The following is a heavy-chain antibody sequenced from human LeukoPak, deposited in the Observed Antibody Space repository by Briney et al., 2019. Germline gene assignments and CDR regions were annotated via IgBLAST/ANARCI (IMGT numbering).Heavy chain of an antibody. D-gene: IGHD1-1*01. V-gene: IGHV1-69*06. Sequence: SVKVSCEASGYTFIGYYIYWVRQAPGQGLEWMGGIIPIFGTANYAQKFRGRVTITADKSTRTAYMELSSLRSEDTAVYYCARAGNWNDNVYSYYYYMDVWGKGTTVTVSS. CDR3: ARAGNWNDNVYSYYYYMDV. CDR1: GYTFIGYY. J-gene: IGHJ6*03. CDR2: IIPIFGTA.